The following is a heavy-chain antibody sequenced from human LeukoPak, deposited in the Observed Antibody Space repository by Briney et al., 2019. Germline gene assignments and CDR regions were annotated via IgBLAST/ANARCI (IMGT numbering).Heavy chain of an antibody. Sequence: PGGSLRLSCAASGFTFSSYGMHWVRQAPGMGLEWVAIISYDGTKQYYADSVKGRFTISRDNSRNTLYLQMNSLRAEDTALYYCAKVRVDAYISPNDYWGQGTLVTVSS. CDR3: AKVRVDAYISPNDY. J-gene: IGHJ4*02. D-gene: IGHD5-24*01. CDR2: ISYDGTKQ. CDR1: GFTFSSYG. V-gene: IGHV3-30*18.